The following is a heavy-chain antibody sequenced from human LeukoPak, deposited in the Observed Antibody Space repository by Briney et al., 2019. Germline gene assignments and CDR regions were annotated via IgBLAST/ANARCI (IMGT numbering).Heavy chain of an antibody. J-gene: IGHJ5*02. Sequence: SETLSLTCAVYGGSFSGYYWSWIRQPPGKGLEGIGEINHSGSTNYNPSLKSRVTISVDTSKNQFSLKLSSVPAADTAVYYCARSEPLYYDFWSGHSNWFDPWGQGTLVTVSS. CDR2: INHSGST. CDR3: ARSEPLYYDFWSGHSNWFDP. CDR1: GGSFSGYY. V-gene: IGHV4-34*01. D-gene: IGHD3-3*01.